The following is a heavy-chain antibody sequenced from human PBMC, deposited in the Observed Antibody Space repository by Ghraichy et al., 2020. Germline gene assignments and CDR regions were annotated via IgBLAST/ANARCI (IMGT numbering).Heavy chain of an antibody. V-gene: IGHV3-15*01. CDR2: IKSKTDGGTT. J-gene: IGHJ4*02. Sequence: GESLNISCAASGFTFSNAWMSWVRQAPGKGLEWVGRIKSKTDGGTTDYAAPVKGRFTISRDDSKNTLYLQMNSLKTEDTAVYYCTTDEEWLFDYWGQGTLVTVSS. CDR1: GFTFSNAW. CDR3: TTDEEWLFDY. D-gene: IGHD5-12*01.